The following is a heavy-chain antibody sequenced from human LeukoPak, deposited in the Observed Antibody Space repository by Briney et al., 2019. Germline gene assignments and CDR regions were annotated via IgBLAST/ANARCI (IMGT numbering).Heavy chain of an antibody. Sequence: ASVKVSCKASGYTFTSYGISWVRQAPGQGLEWMGWISAYNGNTNYAQKLQGRVTMTTDTSTSTAYMELRSLRSDDTAVYYCARLTCGGDCYFNYYYGMDVWGQGTTVTVSS. D-gene: IGHD2-21*02. CDR1: GYTFTSYG. J-gene: IGHJ6*02. V-gene: IGHV1-18*01. CDR3: ARLTCGGDCYFNYYYGMDV. CDR2: ISAYNGNT.